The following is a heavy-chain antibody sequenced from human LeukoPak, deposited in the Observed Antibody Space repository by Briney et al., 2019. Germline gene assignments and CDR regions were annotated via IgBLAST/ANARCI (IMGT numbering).Heavy chain of an antibody. J-gene: IGHJ4*02. D-gene: IGHD1-26*01. CDR3: AVGSYLGRNFDY. Sequence: GGSLRLSCAASGFNVSRNYMSWVRQAPGKGLEWVSVIYTIGRTYYADSVKGRFIISRDNSKNTLYLQMNSLRAEDTAVYYSAVGSYLGRNFDYWGQGTLVTVSS. V-gene: IGHV3-66*01. CDR2: IYTIGRT. CDR1: GFNVSRNY.